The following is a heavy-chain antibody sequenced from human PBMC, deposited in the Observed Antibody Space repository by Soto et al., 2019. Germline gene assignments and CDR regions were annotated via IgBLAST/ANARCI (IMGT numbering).Heavy chain of an antibody. V-gene: IGHV3-7*05. J-gene: IGHJ4*02. D-gene: IGHD2-2*01. Sequence: EVQLVESGVGWVQSGGSLRISCAASGFTFSSYWMSWVRQGPGKGPEWVANIKQDGSEKYYVDSVKGRFTISRDNAKNSLYLQMTSLRAEETAVYHCAKSLSAIPGDSWGQGTLVTVSS. CDR2: IKQDGSEK. CDR3: AKSLSAIPGDS. CDR1: GFTFSSYW.